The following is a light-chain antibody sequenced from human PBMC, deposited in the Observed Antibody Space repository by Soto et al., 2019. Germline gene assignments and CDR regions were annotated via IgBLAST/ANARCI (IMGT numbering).Light chain of an antibody. CDR2: AS. V-gene: IGKV3-20*01. CDR1: QSVSDMY. CDR3: QHYGTSAL. Sequence: EIVLTQSPGTLSLSPGERATLSCRASQSVSDMYLAWYQQKPGQAPRLLIYASNRATGNPDRFSGSGSGTDFTLTISRLEPEDFAVYYCQHYGTSALFGPGTKVEIK. J-gene: IGKJ3*01.